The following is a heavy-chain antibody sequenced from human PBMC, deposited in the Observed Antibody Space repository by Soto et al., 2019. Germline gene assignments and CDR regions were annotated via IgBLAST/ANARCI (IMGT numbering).Heavy chain of an antibody. CDR3: ARVRRRCSSTSCLYYYYYYGMDV. J-gene: IGHJ6*02. CDR1: GYTFTSYG. Sequence: GASVKVSCKASGYTFTSYGISWVGQAPGQGLEWMGWISAYNGNTNYAQKLQGRVTMTTDTSTSTAYMELRSLRSDDTAVYYCARVRRRCSSTSCLYYYYYYGMDVWGQGTTVTVSS. D-gene: IGHD2-2*01. CDR2: ISAYNGNT. V-gene: IGHV1-18*04.